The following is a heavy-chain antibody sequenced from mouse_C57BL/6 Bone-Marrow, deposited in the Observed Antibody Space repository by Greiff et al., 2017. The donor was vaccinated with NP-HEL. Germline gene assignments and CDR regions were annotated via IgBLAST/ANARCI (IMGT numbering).Heavy chain of an antibody. J-gene: IGHJ2*01. Sequence: VQLKESGPELVKPGASVKISCKASGYSFTDYNMNWVKQSNGKSLEWIGVINPNYGTTSYNQKFKGKATLTVDQSSSTAYMQLNSLTSEDSAVYYCARGDYYGSSYGYFDYWGQGTTLTVSS. CDR3: ARGDYYGSSYGYFDY. CDR2: INPNYGTT. V-gene: IGHV1-39*01. D-gene: IGHD1-1*01. CDR1: GYSFTDYN.